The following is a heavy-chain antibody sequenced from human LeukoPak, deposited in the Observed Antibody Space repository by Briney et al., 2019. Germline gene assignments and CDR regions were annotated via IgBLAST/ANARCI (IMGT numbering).Heavy chain of an antibody. CDR1: GYTFTGYY. V-gene: IGHV1-2*02. J-gene: IGHJ4*02. CDR3: ARDADVGYYDSSGQGPFDY. D-gene: IGHD3-22*01. Sequence: ASVKVSCKASGYTFTGYYMHWVRQAPGQGLEWMGWINPNSGGTNYAQKSQGRVTMTRDTSISTAYMELSRLRSDDTAVYYCARDADVGYYDSSGQGPFDYWGQGTLVTVSS. CDR2: INPNSGGT.